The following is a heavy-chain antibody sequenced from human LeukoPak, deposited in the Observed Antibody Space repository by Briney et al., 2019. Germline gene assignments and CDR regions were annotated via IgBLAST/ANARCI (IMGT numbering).Heavy chain of an antibody. D-gene: IGHD3-10*01. CDR2: IKEDGSEK. CDR1: GSTFSSYW. CDR3: ARALWFGETFPAY. Sequence: GGSLRLSCAASGSTFSSYWMSWVRQAPGKGLEWVANIKEDGSEKKYVDSVKGRFTISRDNAKNLLYLQMNSLRAEDTAVYYCARALWFGETFPAYWGQGTLVTVSS. V-gene: IGHV3-7*01. J-gene: IGHJ4*02.